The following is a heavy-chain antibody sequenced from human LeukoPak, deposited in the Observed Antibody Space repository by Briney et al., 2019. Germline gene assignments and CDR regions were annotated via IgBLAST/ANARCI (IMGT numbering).Heavy chain of an antibody. CDR2: FGRSGSDT. CDR3: AKGSLGSWYYFDY. CDR1: GFTFGTSA. V-gene: IGHV3-23*01. D-gene: IGHD6-13*01. J-gene: IGHJ4*02. Sequence: HPGGSLRLSCAASGFTFGTSAMSWVRQAPGKGTEWVSTFGRSGSDTYYSDSVKGRFTIFRDNSKNTLYLQMNSLRDEDTAVYYCAKGSLGSWYYFDYWGQGTLVTVSS.